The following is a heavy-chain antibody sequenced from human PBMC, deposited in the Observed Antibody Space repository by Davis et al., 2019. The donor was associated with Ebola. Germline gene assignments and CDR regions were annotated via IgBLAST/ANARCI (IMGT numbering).Heavy chain of an antibody. CDR3: ARSGLSFGVVKYHYGMDV. CDR1: GFTFSSYA. J-gene: IGHJ6*04. D-gene: IGHD3-3*01. CDR2: ISGSGGTT. V-gene: IGHV3-23*01. Sequence: GGSLTLSCPASGFTFSSYAMSWVRQAPAHLLVCVSAISGSGGTTYYAGSVKGRFTVSRDNSKNTMYLQMNSLRAEDTAVYYCARSGLSFGVVKYHYGMDVWGKGTTVTVSS.